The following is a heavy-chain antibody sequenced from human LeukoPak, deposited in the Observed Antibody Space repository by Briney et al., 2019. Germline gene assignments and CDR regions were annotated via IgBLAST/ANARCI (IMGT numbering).Heavy chain of an antibody. V-gene: IGHV3-23*01. CDR2: ISGSGGST. Sequence: PGGSLRLSCAASGFTFSSYVMHWVRQAPGKGLEWVSAISGSGGSTYYADSVKGRFTISRDNAKNSLYLQMNSLRADDTAVYYCASTVSPPAYYDFWSGYLSSGDTLLTDYWGQGTLVTVSS. D-gene: IGHD3-3*01. CDR1: GFTFSSYV. J-gene: IGHJ4*02. CDR3: ASTVSPPAYYDFWSGYLSSGDTLLTDY.